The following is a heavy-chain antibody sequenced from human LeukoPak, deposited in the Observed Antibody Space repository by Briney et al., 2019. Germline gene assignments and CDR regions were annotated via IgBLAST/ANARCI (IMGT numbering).Heavy chain of an antibody. J-gene: IGHJ4*02. CDR3: AKGYLEVDY. V-gene: IGHV3-23*01. D-gene: IGHD1-1*01. CDR2: ISGSGIKT. CDR1: GFTLSSHA. Sequence: GGSLRLSCTASGFTLSSHATSWVRQAPGKGLEWVSVISGSGIKTHYTDSVKGRFSISRDNSKNTLYLQMDSLRAEDTAVYYCAKGYLEVDYWGQGTLVTVSS.